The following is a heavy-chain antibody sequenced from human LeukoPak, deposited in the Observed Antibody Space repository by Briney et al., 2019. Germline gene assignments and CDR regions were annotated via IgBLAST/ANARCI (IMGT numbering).Heavy chain of an antibody. CDR3: AKVQWDSGYYSVFSFDN. CDR1: GYTFTDFY. V-gene: IGHV1-2*02. Sequence: ASVKVSCKASGYTFTDFYIHWVRQAPGQGLEWMGWINPNSGGTNYAQKFQGRITVTMDTSISTAYMELSRLRSDDTAVYYCAKVQWDSGYYSVFSFDNWGQGTPVTVSS. D-gene: IGHD5-12*01. CDR2: INPNSGGT. J-gene: IGHJ4*02.